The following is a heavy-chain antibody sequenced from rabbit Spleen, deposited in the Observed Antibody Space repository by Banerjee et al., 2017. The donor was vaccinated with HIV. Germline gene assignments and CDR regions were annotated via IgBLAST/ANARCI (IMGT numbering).Heavy chain of an antibody. D-gene: IGHD4-1*01. Sequence: QLTESGGGLVQPGGSLTLSCKASGLAFINNSISWVRPDAGKGLQWIGIIYAGRGSTDYASWLNGRFFISSDNAQSTVDLKMTSLTAADTATYFCARAIVPCLGLTRLDLWGPGTLVTVS. V-gene: IGHV1S7*01. CDR3: ARAIVPCLGLTRLDL. J-gene: IGHJ6*01. CDR1: GLAFINNS. CDR2: IYAGRGST.